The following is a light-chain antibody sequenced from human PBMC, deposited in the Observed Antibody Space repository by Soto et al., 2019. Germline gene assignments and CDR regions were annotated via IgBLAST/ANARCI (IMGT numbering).Light chain of an antibody. CDR1: SSDVGLYDY. V-gene: IGLV2-14*01. Sequence: QSALTQPASVSGSPGQSITISCTGTSSDVGLYDYVSWYQQHPGKAPQLMIYAVSNRPSGASNRFSASKSGNTASLFISGLQAEDEADYYCSSYTRDSSYVFGSGTKVTVL. CDR3: SSYTRDSSYV. CDR2: AVS. J-gene: IGLJ1*01.